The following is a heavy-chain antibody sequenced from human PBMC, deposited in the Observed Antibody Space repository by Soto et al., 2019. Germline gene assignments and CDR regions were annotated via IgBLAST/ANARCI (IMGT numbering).Heavy chain of an antibody. V-gene: IGHV4-39*01. CDR1: GGSVSSDSYY. CDR3: ARHDGFSSGWIFDY. D-gene: IGHD6-19*01. Sequence: PSETLSLTCTVSGGSVSSDSYYWGWIRQSPEKGLEWIASISYSGSTYYNPTLKSRLIISVDTSKSQFSLKLSSVTAADTAVYYCARHDGFSSGWIFDYWGHGTLVTVSS. CDR2: ISYSGST. J-gene: IGHJ4*01.